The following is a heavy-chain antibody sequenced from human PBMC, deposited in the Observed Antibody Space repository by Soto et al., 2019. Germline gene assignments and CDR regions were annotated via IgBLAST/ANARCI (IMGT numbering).Heavy chain of an antibody. Sequence: RLSCAASGFTFSSYGMHWVRQAPGKGLEWVAVISYDGSNKYYADSVKGRFTISRDNSKNTLYLQMNSLRAEDTAVYYCAKVPDGATPGNGMDVWGQGTTVTVSS. J-gene: IGHJ6*02. D-gene: IGHD2-15*01. V-gene: IGHV3-30*18. CDR1: GFTFSSYG. CDR2: ISYDGSNK. CDR3: AKVPDGATPGNGMDV.